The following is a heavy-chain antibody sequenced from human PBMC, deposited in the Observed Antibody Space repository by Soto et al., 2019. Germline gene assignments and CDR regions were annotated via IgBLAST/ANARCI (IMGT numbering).Heavy chain of an antibody. D-gene: IGHD2-15*01. Sequence: GGSLRLSCAASGFTFSSYAMHWVRQAPGKGLEYVSAISSNGGSTYYANSVKGRFTISRDNSKNTLYLQMVSLRAEDMAVYYCARDSPYCSGGSCYSAAFDIWGQGTMVTVSS. J-gene: IGHJ3*02. V-gene: IGHV3-64*01. CDR1: GFTFSSYA. CDR2: ISSNGGST. CDR3: ARDSPYCSGGSCYSAAFDI.